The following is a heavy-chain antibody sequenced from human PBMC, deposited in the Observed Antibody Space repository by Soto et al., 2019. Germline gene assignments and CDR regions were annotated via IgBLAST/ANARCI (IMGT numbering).Heavy chain of an antibody. J-gene: IGHJ4*02. CDR1: GYSFTSYW. Sequence: GESLKISCKGSGYSFTSYWIGWVRQMPGKGLEWVGIIYPGDSDTRYSPSFQGQVTISADKSISTAYLQWSSLKASDTAMHYCARVPMYSSGWYYFDYWGQGTLVTVSS. D-gene: IGHD6-19*01. V-gene: IGHV5-51*01. CDR3: ARVPMYSSGWYYFDY. CDR2: IYPGDSDT.